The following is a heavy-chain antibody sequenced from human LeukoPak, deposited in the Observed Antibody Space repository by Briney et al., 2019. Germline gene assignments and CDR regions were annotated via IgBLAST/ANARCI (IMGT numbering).Heavy chain of an antibody. Sequence: PGGSLRLSCAASGFTFSSYWMHWVRQAPGKGLVWVSRINSDGSSTSYADSVKGRFTISRDNAKNTLYLQMNSLRAEDTAVYYCARGGSDIVRYYYYYMDVWGKGTTVTISS. CDR3: ARGGSDIVRYYYYYMDV. J-gene: IGHJ6*03. D-gene: IGHD5-12*01. CDR1: GFTFSSYW. V-gene: IGHV3-74*01. CDR2: INSDGSST.